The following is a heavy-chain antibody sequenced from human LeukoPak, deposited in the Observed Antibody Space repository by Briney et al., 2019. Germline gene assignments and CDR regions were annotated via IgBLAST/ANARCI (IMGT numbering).Heavy chain of an antibody. Sequence: PGGSLRLSCAASGFTFSSYAMHWVRQAPGKGLEWVAVISYDGSNKYYADSVKGRFTISRDNSKNTLYLQMNSLRAEDTALYYCASPEWLPDSIDIWGQGTMVTVSS. CDR2: ISYDGSNK. CDR3: ASPEWLPDSIDI. J-gene: IGHJ3*02. CDR1: GFTFSSYA. V-gene: IGHV3-30-3*01. D-gene: IGHD3-3*01.